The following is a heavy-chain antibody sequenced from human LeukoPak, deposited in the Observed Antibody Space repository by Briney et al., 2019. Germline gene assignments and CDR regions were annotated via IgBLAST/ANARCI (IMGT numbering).Heavy chain of an antibody. V-gene: IGHV3-23*01. CDR1: GFTFKDYV. CDR3: AKDRSIGTYYTFDH. CDR2: ISVGGGNT. J-gene: IGHJ4*02. D-gene: IGHD1-26*01. Sequence: GGSLRLSCVASGFTFKDYVMHWVRQVPGKGLEWVSAISVGGGNTYYADSVKGRFTVSGDNSKNTLYLQMSSLTAADTAVYYCAKDRSIGTYYTFDHWGQGTLVTVSA.